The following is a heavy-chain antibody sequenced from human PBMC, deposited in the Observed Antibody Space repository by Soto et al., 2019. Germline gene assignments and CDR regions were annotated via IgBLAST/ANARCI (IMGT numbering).Heavy chain of an antibody. CDR2: INPNSGGT. CDR3: ARGTAPYHLAVAGTSFDY. CDR1: GYTFTGYY. Sequence: ASVKVSCKASGYTFTGYYMHWVRQAPGQGLEWMGWINPNSGGTNYAQKFQGWVTMTRDTSISTAYMELRRLRSDDTAVYYCARGTAPYHLAVAGTSFDYWGQGTLVTVSS. V-gene: IGHV1-2*04. D-gene: IGHD6-19*01. J-gene: IGHJ4*02.